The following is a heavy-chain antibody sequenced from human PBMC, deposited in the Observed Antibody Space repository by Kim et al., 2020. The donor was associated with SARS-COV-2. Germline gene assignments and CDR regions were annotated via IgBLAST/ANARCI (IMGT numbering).Heavy chain of an antibody. V-gene: IGHV1-69*01. D-gene: IGHD3-22*01. J-gene: IGHJ4*02. CDR3: ARIYSYDSSGYYYDY. Sequence: AQKLQGRVTITADESTSTAYMELSSLRSEDTAVYYCARIYSYDSSGYYYDYWGQGTLVTVSS.